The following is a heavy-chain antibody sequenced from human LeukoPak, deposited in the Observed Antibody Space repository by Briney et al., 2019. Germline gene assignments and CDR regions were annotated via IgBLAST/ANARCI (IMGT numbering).Heavy chain of an antibody. CDR2: IYYSGST. CDR1: GGSISSYY. CDR3: ARLRGYCSSTSCSKRPFDY. D-gene: IGHD2-2*01. V-gene: IGHV4-59*12. Sequence: SSETLSLTCTVSGGSISSYYWSWIRQPPGKGLEWIGYIYYSGSTNYNPSLKSRVTISVDTSKNQFSLKLSSVTAADTAVYYCARLRGYCSSTSCSKRPFDYWGQGTLVTVSS. J-gene: IGHJ4*02.